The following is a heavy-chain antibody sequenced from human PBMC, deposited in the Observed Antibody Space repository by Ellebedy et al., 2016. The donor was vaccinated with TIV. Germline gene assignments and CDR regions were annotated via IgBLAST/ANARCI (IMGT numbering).Heavy chain of an antibody. J-gene: IGHJ5*02. CDR3: AKGITAAVVEGSLFDP. D-gene: IGHD6-13*01. CDR1: GFTFSNDW. V-gene: IGHV3-23*01. CDR2: ISGSGGGT. Sequence: GESLKISXAAPGFTFSNDWMTWVRQAPGKGLEWVSDISGSGGGTYYADSVKGRFTISRDNSKNTLYLQMNSLRVEDTAVYYCAKGITAAVVEGSLFDPWGQGTLVTVSS.